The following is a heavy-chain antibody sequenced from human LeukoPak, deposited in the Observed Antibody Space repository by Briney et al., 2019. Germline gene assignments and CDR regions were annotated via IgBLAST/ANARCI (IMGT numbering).Heavy chain of an antibody. CDR3: AKQHGIFDS. CDR2: ISASGGTI. CDR1: GFIFSSYA. J-gene: IGHJ4*02. D-gene: IGHD1-26*01. V-gene: IGHV3-23*01. Sequence: GGSLRLSCAASGFIFSSYAMSWVRQAPGKGLEWVSHISASGGTIYYADSVKGRFTISTDNSKNTLYLQMNSLRAEDTALYYCAKQHGIFDSWGQGTLVTVSS.